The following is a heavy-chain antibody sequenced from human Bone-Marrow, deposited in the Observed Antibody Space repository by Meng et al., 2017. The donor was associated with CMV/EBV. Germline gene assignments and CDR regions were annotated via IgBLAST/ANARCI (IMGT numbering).Heavy chain of an antibody. CDR1: GGSISSYY. V-gene: IGHV4-59*01. D-gene: IGHD3-22*01. CDR2: IYYSGST. Sequence: SETLSLTCTVSGGSISSYYWSWIRQPPGKGLEWIGYIYYSGSTNYNPSLKSRVTISVDTSKNQFSLKLSSVTAADTAVYYCARGMYYYDSSGYHPLYYFDYWGQGTLVTVSS. J-gene: IGHJ4*02. CDR3: ARGMYYYDSSGYHPLYYFDY.